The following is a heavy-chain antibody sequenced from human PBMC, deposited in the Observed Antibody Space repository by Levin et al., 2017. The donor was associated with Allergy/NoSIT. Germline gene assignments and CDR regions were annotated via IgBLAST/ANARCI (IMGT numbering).Heavy chain of an antibody. CDR1: GFTFDDYG. D-gene: IGHD6-19*01. CDR3: ARDKGLAVAGGFDY. V-gene: IGHV3-20*04. J-gene: IGHJ4*02. CDR2: INWKGGRT. Sequence: AGGSLRLSCAASGFTFDDYGMNWVRQAPGKGLEWVSGINWKGGRTGYADSVKGRFTISRDNAKNSLYLQMNSLRAEDTALYYCARDKGLAVAGGFDYWGQGPLVTVSS.